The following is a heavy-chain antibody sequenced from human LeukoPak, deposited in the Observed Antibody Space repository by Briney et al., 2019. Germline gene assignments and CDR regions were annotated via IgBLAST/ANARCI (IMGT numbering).Heavy chain of an antibody. J-gene: IGHJ5*02. Sequence: GSLRLSCAASGFTFSSYAMSWVRQPPGKWLEWIGTISYSGTTYYNPSLGSRVAISVDTSKNQFSLDLNSVTAADAAVYYCARRQYDSGWYGDAEWSWLAPGGQGTVVIVSS. CDR2: ISYSGTT. D-gene: IGHD6-19*01. V-gene: IGHV4-39*01. CDR3: ARRQYDSGWYGDAEWSWLAP. CDR1: GFTFSSYA.